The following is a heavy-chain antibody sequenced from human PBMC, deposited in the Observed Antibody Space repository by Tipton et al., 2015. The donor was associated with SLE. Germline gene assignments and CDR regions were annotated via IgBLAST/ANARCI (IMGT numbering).Heavy chain of an antibody. CDR2: IGSS. V-gene: IGHV3-64*01. Sequence: SLRLSCAASGFTFSSYTMHWVRQAPGKGLEYVSAIGSSDYANSVKGRFAISRDNSKNTLYLQMGSLRDEDMAVYYCARGSQVQWLAFDYWGQGTLVTVSS. D-gene: IGHD6-19*01. CDR1: GFTFSSYT. J-gene: IGHJ4*02. CDR3: ARGSQVQWLAFDY.